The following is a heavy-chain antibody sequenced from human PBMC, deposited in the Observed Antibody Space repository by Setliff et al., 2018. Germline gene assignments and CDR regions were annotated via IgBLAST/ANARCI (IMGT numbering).Heavy chain of an antibody. V-gene: IGHV7-4-1*02. CDR2: INTNTGNP. CDR3: ATGSLVAAGTGH. J-gene: IGHJ4*02. CDR1: GYTFRSSA. D-gene: IGHD6-13*01. Sequence: ASVKVSCKASGYTFRSSAVTWMRQAPGQGLEYMGWINTNTGNPTYAQGFTGRFVFSLDPSVSTAYLQISSLKAEDTALYYCATGSLVAAGTGHWGQGTLVTVSS.